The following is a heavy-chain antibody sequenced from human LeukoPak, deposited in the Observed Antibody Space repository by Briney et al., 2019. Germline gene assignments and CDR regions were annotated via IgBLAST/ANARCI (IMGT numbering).Heavy chain of an antibody. CDR3: AKDDIVAAAAIRYLDK. D-gene: IGHD2-21*02. CDR2: INWNGGST. V-gene: IGHV3-20*04. J-gene: IGHJ4*03. CDR1: GFTFDDYG. Sequence: SGGSLRLSCAASGFTFDDYGMSWVRQAPGKGLEWVSGINWNGGSTGYADSVKGRFTISRDNSKNTLYLQMNSLRAEDTAVYYCAKDDIVAAAAIRYLDKWGQGTLVTVSS.